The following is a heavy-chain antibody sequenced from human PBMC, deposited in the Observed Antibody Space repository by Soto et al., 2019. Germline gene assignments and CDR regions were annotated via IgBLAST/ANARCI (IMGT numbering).Heavy chain of an antibody. Sequence: QVQLVQSGPEVKKPGASVKVSCKASGYTFSHHGISWVRQAPGQGLEWMGWISIFNGNANYAQKFQGRISLTADTSSSTAYMEVRSLRSDDTAIYYCARDSTMTKIVVIDYWGQGTPVTVS. J-gene: IGHJ4*02. CDR2: ISIFNGNA. V-gene: IGHV1-18*04. CDR3: ARDSTMTKIVVIDY. CDR1: GYTFSHHG. D-gene: IGHD3-22*01.